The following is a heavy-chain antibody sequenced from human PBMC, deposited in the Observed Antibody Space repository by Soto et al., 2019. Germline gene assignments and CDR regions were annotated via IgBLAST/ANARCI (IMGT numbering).Heavy chain of an antibody. V-gene: IGHV5-10-1*01. CDR3: TTGHY. CDR1: GYTFTSYW. J-gene: IGHJ4*02. CDR2: IDPSNSFT. Sequence: GAALKISCQVLGYTFTSYWITWVRQMPGKGLEWMGRIDPSNSFTDYNPSFEGHVILSVDLSVSTAYLQMNSLKTDDTAVYYCTTGHYWGQGTLVTVSS.